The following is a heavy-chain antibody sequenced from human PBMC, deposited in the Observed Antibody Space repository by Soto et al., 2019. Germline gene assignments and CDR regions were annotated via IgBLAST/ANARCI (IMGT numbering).Heavy chain of an antibody. Sequence: ESGGGVVQPGRSLRLSCAASGFTFSSYAMHWVRQAPGKGLEWVAVISYDGSNKYYADSVKGRFTISRDNSKNTLYLQMNSLRAEDTAVYYCARDFTHDYVWGSYRYWGQGTLVTVSS. V-gene: IGHV3-30-3*01. CDR3: ARDFTHDYVWGSYRY. J-gene: IGHJ4*02. CDR1: GFTFSSYA. CDR2: ISYDGSNK. D-gene: IGHD3-16*02.